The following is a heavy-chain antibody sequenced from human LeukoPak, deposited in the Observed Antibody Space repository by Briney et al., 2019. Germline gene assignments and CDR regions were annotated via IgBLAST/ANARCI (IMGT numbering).Heavy chain of an antibody. V-gene: IGHV4-34*01. CDR3: ARDAEQLADPNYYYYMDV. CDR2: INHSGST. D-gene: IGHD6-6*01. J-gene: IGHJ6*03. CDR1: GGSFSGYY. Sequence: SETLSLTCAVYGGSFSGYYWSWIRQPPGKGLEWIGEINHSGSTNYNPSLKSRVTISVDTSKNQFSLKLSSVTAADTAVYYCARDAEQLADPNYYYYMDVWGKGTTVTASS.